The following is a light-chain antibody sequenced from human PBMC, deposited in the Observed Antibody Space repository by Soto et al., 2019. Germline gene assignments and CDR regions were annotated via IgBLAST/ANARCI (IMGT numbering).Light chain of an antibody. CDR1: QSVSNN. Sequence: EIVMTQSPATLSVSPGERATLSCRASQSVSNNFAWYQQKPGQAPRLLIYGASTRATGVPARFSGSGSGTDFTLTIGSLQSDDFAVYYCQQYYDTPWTFGQGTKVEIK. CDR2: GAS. V-gene: IGKV3-15*01. CDR3: QQYYDTPWT. J-gene: IGKJ1*01.